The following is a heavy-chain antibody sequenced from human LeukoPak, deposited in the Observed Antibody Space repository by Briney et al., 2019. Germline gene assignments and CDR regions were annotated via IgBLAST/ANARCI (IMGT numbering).Heavy chain of an antibody. CDR2: IYYSGST. V-gene: IGHV4-59*08. Sequence: ASETLSLTCTVSGGSISSYYWSWIRQPPGKGLEWIGYIYYSGSTNYNPSLKSRVTISVDTSKNQFSLKLSSVTAADTAVYYCARLGRYNWNYVRLGSDYHVDYWGQGTLVTVSS. J-gene: IGHJ4*02. D-gene: IGHD1-7*01. CDR3: ARLGRYNWNYVRLGSDYHVDY. CDR1: GGSISSYY.